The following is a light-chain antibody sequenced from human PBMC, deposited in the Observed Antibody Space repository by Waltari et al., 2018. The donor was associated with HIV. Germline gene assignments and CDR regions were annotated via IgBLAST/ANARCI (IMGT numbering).Light chain of an antibody. V-gene: IGKV3-15*01. CDR2: SAS. Sequence: EIIMTQSPTTLSVAPGERATFSCRASQSVATNLAWYKQKPGQAPRLLIHSASTRATGIPARFSGGGSGTDFTLTITSLQSEDFATYYCQQYNNYPLTFGGGTKVEIK. CDR3: QQYNNYPLT. CDR1: QSVATN. J-gene: IGKJ4*01.